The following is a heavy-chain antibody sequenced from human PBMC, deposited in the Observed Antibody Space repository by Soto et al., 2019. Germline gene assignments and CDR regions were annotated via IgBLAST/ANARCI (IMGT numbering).Heavy chain of an antibody. V-gene: IGHV1-69*13. J-gene: IGHJ4*02. Sequence: SVKVSCTASGGTFSSYAISWVRQAPGQGLEWMGGIIPIFGTANYAQKFQGRVTITADESTSTAYMELSSLRSEDTAVYYCARVPSYGSGSYPYFDYWGQGTLVTVSS. CDR2: IIPIFGTA. CDR1: GGTFSSYA. D-gene: IGHD3-10*01. CDR3: ARVPSYGSGSYPYFDY.